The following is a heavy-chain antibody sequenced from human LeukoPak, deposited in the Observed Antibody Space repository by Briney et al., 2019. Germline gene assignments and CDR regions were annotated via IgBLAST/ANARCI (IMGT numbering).Heavy chain of an antibody. J-gene: IGHJ4*02. CDR1: GFTFTRHW. CDR2: VKKDGNQ. Sequence: GGSLRLSCAASGFTFTRHWIGWVRQAPGKGLEWVASVKKDGNQYSVDSVKGRFIISRDNARNSLSLQMNSLRVEDTAIYFCARGPDYGDRLDYFDYWGQGTLVTVSS. V-gene: IGHV3-7*01. D-gene: IGHD4-17*01. CDR3: ARGPDYGDRLDYFDY.